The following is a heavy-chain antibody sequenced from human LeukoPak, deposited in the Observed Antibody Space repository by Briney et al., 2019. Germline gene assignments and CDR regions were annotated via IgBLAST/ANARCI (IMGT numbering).Heavy chain of an antibody. CDR1: GGSINSYY. Sequence: PSETLSLTCTVSGGSINSYYWGWIRQPPGKGLEWIGYIYYSGSTNYNPSLKSRVTISVDTSKNQFSLKLSSVTAADTALYYCARYLTRAYSFDPWGQGTLVTVSS. J-gene: IGHJ5*02. CDR2: IYYSGST. CDR3: ARYLTRAYSFDP. V-gene: IGHV4-59*01.